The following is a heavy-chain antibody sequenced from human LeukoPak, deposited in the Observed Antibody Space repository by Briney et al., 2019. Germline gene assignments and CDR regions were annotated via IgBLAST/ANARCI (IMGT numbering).Heavy chain of an antibody. D-gene: IGHD4-17*01. J-gene: IGHJ6*02. V-gene: IGHV3-23*01. Sequence: GGSLRLSCAASGFTFSSCAMNWVRQAPGKGLEWVSGISGRYGSTYYADSVKGRFTISRDNSKNTLYLQMNSLRAEDTAVYYCAKEMSTGDYYGMDVWGQGTTVTVSS. CDR2: ISGRYGST. CDR1: GFTFSSCA. CDR3: AKEMSTGDYYGMDV.